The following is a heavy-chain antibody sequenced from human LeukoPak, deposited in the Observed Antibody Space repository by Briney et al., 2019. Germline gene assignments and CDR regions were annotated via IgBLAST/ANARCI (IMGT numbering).Heavy chain of an antibody. Sequence: SETLSLTCTVSGGSISSSSYYWGWIRQPPGKGLEWIGSIYHSGSTYYNPSLKSRVTISVDRSKNQFSLKLSSVTAADTAVYYCARVLVGATTSGAFDIWGQGTMVTVSS. CDR3: ARVLVGATTSGAFDI. CDR2: IYHSGST. V-gene: IGHV4-39*07. D-gene: IGHD1-26*01. J-gene: IGHJ3*02. CDR1: GGSISSSSYY.